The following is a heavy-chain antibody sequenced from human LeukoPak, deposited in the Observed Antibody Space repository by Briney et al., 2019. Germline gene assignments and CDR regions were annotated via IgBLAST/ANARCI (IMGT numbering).Heavy chain of an antibody. J-gene: IGHJ4*02. CDR1: GYSISSGYY. CDR3: ARPSPYCSGGSCYFDY. V-gene: IGHV4-38-2*02. D-gene: IGHD2-15*01. CDR2: INHSGST. Sequence: SETLSLTCTVSGYSISSGYYWGWIRQPPGKGLEWIGEINHSGSTNYNPSLKSRVTISVDTSKNQFSLKLSSVTAADTAVYYCARPSPYCSGGSCYFDYWGQGTLVTVSS.